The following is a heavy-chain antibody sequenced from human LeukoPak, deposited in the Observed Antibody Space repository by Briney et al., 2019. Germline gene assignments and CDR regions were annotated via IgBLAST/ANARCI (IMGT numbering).Heavy chain of an antibody. J-gene: IGHJ5*02. CDR1: EGTFSSYA. CDR3: ARETPSSTSRGYNWFDP. CDR2: IIPIFGTA. Sequence: SVKVSCKASEGTFSSYAISWVRQAPGQGLEWMGGIIPIFGTANYAQKFQGRVTITTDESTSTAYMELSSLRSEDTAVYYCARETPSSTSRGYNWFDPWGQGTLVTVSS. D-gene: IGHD2-2*01. V-gene: IGHV1-69*05.